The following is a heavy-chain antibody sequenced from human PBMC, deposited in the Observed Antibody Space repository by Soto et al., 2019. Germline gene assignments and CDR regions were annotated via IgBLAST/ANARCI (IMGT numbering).Heavy chain of an antibody. Sequence: GGSLRLSCAASGFTFSSYAMSWVRQAPGKGLEWVSAISGSGGSTYYADSVKGRFTISRDNSENTLYLQMNSLRAEDTAVYYCAKDREYGDFFDYWGQGTLVTVSS. CDR1: GFTFSSYA. V-gene: IGHV3-23*01. D-gene: IGHD4-17*01. J-gene: IGHJ4*02. CDR3: AKDREYGDFFDY. CDR2: ISGSGGST.